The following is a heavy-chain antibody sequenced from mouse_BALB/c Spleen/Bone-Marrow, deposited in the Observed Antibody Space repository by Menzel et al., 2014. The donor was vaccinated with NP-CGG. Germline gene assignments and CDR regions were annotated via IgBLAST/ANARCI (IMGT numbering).Heavy chain of an antibody. CDR3: TRSGYYGYGWYFDV. D-gene: IGHD1-2*01. J-gene: IGHJ1*01. CDR2: INPSNDTP. CDR1: GYTFTNYF. Sequence: VQLQQSGAELVKPGASVKLSCRVSGYTFTNYFVYWVKQRPGQGLGWIGEINPSNDTPNFNEKFKSKATLTVDKSSSTAYMQLSSLTSGDSAVYYCTRSGYYGYGWYFDVWGAGTTVTVSS. V-gene: IGHV1S81*02.